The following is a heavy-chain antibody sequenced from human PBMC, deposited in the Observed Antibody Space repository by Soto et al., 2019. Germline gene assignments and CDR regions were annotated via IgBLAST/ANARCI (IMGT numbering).Heavy chain of an antibody. CDR2: IYNGATT. V-gene: IGHV4-59*01. D-gene: IGHD1-26*01. CDR3: ARDDSQRPATY. CDR1: GGSISSYY. J-gene: IGHJ4*02. Sequence: QVQLQESGPGLVKPSETLSLTCIVSGGSISSYYWTWTRQPPGKGLEWIGCIYNGATTNYNPSLKSRVTISVDTSKNQFSLKLTSVTAAVTAVYYCARDDSQRPATYWGQGTLVTVSS.